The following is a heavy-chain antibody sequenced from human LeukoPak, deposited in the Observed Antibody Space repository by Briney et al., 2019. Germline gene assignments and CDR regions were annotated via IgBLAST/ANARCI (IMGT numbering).Heavy chain of an antibody. CDR3: ARDQGDGIAAASGFDP. CDR2: IYYSGST. D-gene: IGHD6-13*01. J-gene: IGHJ5*02. V-gene: IGHV4-59*01. CDR1: GGSISSYY. Sequence: SETLSLTCTVSGGSISSYYWSWIRQPPGKGLEWIGYIYYSGSTNYNPSLKSRVTISVDTSKNQFSLKLSSVTAADTAVYYCARDQGDGIAAASGFDPWGQGTLVTVSS.